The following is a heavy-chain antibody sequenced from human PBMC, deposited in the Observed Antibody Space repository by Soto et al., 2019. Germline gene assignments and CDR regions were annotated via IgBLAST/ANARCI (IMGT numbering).Heavy chain of an antibody. CDR2: IYYLGRT. CDR1: EGYIGGPGCY. Sequence: TVVEGYIGGPGCYRGWIRQPPGKGLEWVGSIYYLGRTYYNPSLGSRVTISVDTSKNQFSLKLRSVTAADTAVFYCAGLYPYESSGYHLNYWGQGALVTVSS. J-gene: IGHJ4*02. D-gene: IGHD3-22*01. CDR3: AGLYPYESSGYHLNY. V-gene: IGHV4-39*01.